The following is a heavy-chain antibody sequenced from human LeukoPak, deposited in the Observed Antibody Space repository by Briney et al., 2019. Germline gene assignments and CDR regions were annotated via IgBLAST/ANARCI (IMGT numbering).Heavy chain of an antibody. V-gene: IGHV4-39*01. J-gene: IGHJ4*02. D-gene: IGHD3-16*01. CDR3: ARSGYDYVWGSYNHYNFDY. CDR2: IYYSGST. CDR1: GGSISGSSYY. Sequence: SSETLSLTCTVSGGSISGSSYYWGWIRQPPGKGLEWIGSIYYSGSTYYNPSLKSRVTISVDTSKNQFSLKLSSVTAADTAVYYCARSGYDYVWGSYNHYNFDYWGQGTLVTVSS.